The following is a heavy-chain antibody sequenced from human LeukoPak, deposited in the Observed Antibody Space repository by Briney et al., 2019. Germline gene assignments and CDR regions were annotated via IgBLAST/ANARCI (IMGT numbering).Heavy chain of an antibody. Sequence: GGSLRLSCAASGFTFSSYAMSWVRQAPGKGLEGVSDISGSGISPNYADSVKGRFTISRDNSKNTLYLQMNSLRAEDTAVYYCAGRVALSSSEQRFDYWGQGTLVTVSS. CDR1: GFTFSSYA. D-gene: IGHD6-25*01. CDR3: AGRVALSSSEQRFDY. J-gene: IGHJ4*02. V-gene: IGHV3-23*01. CDR2: ISGSGISP.